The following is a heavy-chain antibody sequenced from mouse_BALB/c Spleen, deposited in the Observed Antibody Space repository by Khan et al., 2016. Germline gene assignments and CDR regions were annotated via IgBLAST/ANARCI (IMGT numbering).Heavy chain of an antibody. D-gene: IGHD2-3*01. CDR3: ARTGYYPYNAMDY. CDR2: INTNTGEP. V-gene: IGHV9-3*02. Sequence: QIQLVQSGPELKKPGETVKISCKASEFTFTNYGMNWVKQAPGKGLKWMGWINTNTGEPKYAEEFKGRFASSLAASANTAYLQLNNLTNEDSATYFCARTGYYPYNAMDYWGQGTSVTVSS. CDR1: EFTFTNYG. J-gene: IGHJ4*01.